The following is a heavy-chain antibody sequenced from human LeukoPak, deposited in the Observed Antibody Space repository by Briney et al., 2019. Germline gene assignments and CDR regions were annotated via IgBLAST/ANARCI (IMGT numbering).Heavy chain of an antibody. J-gene: IGHJ4*02. Sequence: SGGSLRLSCAASGFIFSSFAMSWVRQAPGKGLEWVSAISGSGGSTYYADSVKGRFTISRDNSKNTLYLQMNSLRAEDTAVYYCAKEPYNWNYFDYWGQGTLVTVSS. CDR1: GFIFSSFA. V-gene: IGHV3-23*01. CDR2: ISGSGGST. D-gene: IGHD1-20*01. CDR3: AKEPYNWNYFDY.